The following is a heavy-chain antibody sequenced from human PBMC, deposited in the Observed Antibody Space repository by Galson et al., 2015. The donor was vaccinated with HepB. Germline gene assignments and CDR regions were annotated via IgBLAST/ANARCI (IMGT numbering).Heavy chain of an antibody. J-gene: IGHJ4*02. CDR3: ARDLGAYDSSGYYGGIFDY. Sequence: SLRLSCAASGFTFSSYGMHWVRQAPGKGLEWVAVIWYDGSNKYYADSVKGRFTISRDNSKNTLYLQMNSLRAEDTAVYYCARDLGAYDSSGYYGGIFDYWGQGTLVTVSS. D-gene: IGHD3-22*01. CDR2: IWYDGSNK. CDR1: GFTFSSYG. V-gene: IGHV3-33*08.